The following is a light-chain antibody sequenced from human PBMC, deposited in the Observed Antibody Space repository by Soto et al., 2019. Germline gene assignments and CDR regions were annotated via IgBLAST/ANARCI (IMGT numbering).Light chain of an antibody. CDR2: GPS. CDR3: HQYGSSPRT. Sequence: EIVLTQSPGTLSLSPWERATLSCMASGVVSSTYLAWYDHKPGQAPRLLIYGPSSRAAGIPDRFSGSGSGTDFTLTISRLEPEDFAVYYCHQYGSSPRTFGQGTLLEI. V-gene: IGKV3-20*01. CDR1: GVVSSTY. J-gene: IGKJ5*01.